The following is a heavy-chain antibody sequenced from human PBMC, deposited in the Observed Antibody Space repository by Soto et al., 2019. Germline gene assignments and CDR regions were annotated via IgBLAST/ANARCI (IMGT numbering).Heavy chain of an antibody. CDR3: ARERRNRTGVDC. V-gene: IGHV4-61*01. D-gene: IGHD4-4*01. J-gene: IGHJ4*02. Sequence: SETLSLTCTVSGGPVSSGSYYWTWVRQPPGKGLEYIAYIFYTGSTDYNPSLKSRVTISMDTSKNQVSLKLSSVTAADTAVYYCARERRNRTGVDCWGQGILVTVSS. CDR2: IFYTGST. CDR1: GGPVSSGSYY.